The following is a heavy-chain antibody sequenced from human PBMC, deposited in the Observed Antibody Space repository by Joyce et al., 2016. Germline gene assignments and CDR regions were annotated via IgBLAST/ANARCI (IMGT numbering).Heavy chain of an antibody. CDR3: VKDRRRITVFGVARNDAFDV. D-gene: IGHD3-3*01. J-gene: IGHJ3*01. V-gene: IGHV3-30*18. Sequence: QVQLVESGGGVVQPGKSLRLSCAVSGVTFSNFGIPWVRQAPGKGLESVAIWSNDGSKTYYADSVKGRFTISRDNSKNTLYLQMNSLRVEDTATYYCVKDRRRITVFGVARNDAFDVWGQGTGVLVSS. CDR1: GVTFSNFG. CDR2: WSNDGSKT.